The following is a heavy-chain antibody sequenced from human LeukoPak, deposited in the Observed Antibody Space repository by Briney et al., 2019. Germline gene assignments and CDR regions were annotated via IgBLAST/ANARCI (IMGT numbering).Heavy chain of an antibody. Sequence: SVKVSCKASGGTFSSYAISWVRQAPGQGLEWMGRIIPILGIANYAQKFQGRVTITADKSTSTAYMELSSLRSEDTAVYYCARVYYDSSGYSPEKGYYYYYGMDVWGQGTTVTVSS. D-gene: IGHD3-22*01. CDR1: GGTFSSYA. CDR3: ARVYYDSSGYSPEKGYYYYYGMDV. V-gene: IGHV1-69*04. J-gene: IGHJ6*02. CDR2: IIPILGIA.